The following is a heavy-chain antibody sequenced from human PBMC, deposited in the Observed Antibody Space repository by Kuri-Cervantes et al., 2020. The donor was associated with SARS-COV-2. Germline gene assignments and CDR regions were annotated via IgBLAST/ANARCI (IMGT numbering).Heavy chain of an antibody. J-gene: IGHJ3*02. CDR3: ARGWDAFDI. V-gene: IGHV3-30*19. CDR2: IWYDGSNK. Sequence: GGSLRLSCAASGSTFSSYGMHWVRQAPGKGLEWVAVIWYDGSNKYYADSVKGRFTISRDNSKNTLYLQMNSLRAEDTAVYYCARGWDAFDIWGQGAMVTVSS. CDR1: GSTFSSYG. D-gene: IGHD5-24*01.